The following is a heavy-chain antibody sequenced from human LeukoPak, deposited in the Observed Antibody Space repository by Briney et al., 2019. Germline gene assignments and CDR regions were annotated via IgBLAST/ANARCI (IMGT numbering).Heavy chain of an antibody. Sequence: GASVKVSCKASGYTFTSYDINWVRQATGQGLEWMGWMNPNSGNTGYAQKFQGRVTMTRNTAISTAYMELSSLRSEDTAVYYCARGGADIVVVPAANWFDPWGQGTLVTVSS. CDR2: MNPNSGNT. D-gene: IGHD2-2*01. V-gene: IGHV1-8*01. J-gene: IGHJ5*02. CDR1: GYTFTSYD. CDR3: ARGGADIVVVPAANWFDP.